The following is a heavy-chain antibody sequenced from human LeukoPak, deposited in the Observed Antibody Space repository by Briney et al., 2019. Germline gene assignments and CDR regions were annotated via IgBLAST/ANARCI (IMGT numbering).Heavy chain of an antibody. V-gene: IGHV3-64*02. CDR3: AREGHSSGDCGAFVI. J-gene: IGHJ3*02. CDR2: ISISGGST. D-gene: IGHD2-21*02. Sequence: GGSLRLSCVASGFTFSSSILSWVRQAPGKGLEYVSDISISGGSTYYADSVKGRFTISRDNSKNTLFLQMDSLRAEDMAVYYCAREGHSSGDCGAFVIWGQGTMVTVSS. CDR1: GFTFSSSI.